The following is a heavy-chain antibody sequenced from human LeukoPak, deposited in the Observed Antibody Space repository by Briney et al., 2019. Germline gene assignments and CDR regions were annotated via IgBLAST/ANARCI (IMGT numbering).Heavy chain of an antibody. D-gene: IGHD2-15*01. CDR3: AKVPGRYCSGGSCPGFDY. Sequence: GGSLRLSCAASGFTFSDYYMNWIRQAPGKGLEWVSYISSSGSTIYYGDFVKGRFTISRDNAKNSLYLQMNSLRAEDTAVYYCAKVPGRYCSGGSCPGFDYWGQGTLVTVSS. CDR1: GFTFSDYY. CDR2: ISSSGSTI. J-gene: IGHJ4*02. V-gene: IGHV3-11*01.